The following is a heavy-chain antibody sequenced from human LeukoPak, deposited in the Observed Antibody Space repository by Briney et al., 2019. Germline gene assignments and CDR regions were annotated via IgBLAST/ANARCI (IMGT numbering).Heavy chain of an antibody. J-gene: IGHJ4*02. V-gene: IGHV4-4*02. CDR3: ARAVGTDGYNLWVY. CDR2: IHHSGST. Sequence: SETLSLTCAVSGGSISTNNWWTWVRQPPGKGLEWIGEIHHSGSTDYNPSLKSRVTISVDTSKNQFSLKLTSVTAADTAVYYCARAVGTDGYNLWVYWGQGTLVTVSS. D-gene: IGHD5-24*01. CDR1: GGSISTNNW.